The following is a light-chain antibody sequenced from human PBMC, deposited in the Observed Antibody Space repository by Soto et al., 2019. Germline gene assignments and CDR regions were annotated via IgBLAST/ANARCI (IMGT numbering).Light chain of an antibody. Sequence: QSALTQPRSVSASPGQSVTLSCTGSRSDVGVYNYVSWYQQHPGKAPKLMIYDVSKRPSGVPGRFSGSKSGNTASLTISGLQAEDEADYYCTSYGGRDDTIFGGGTKLTVL. CDR3: TSYGGRDDTI. CDR1: RSDVGVYNY. V-gene: IGLV2-11*01. CDR2: DVS. J-gene: IGLJ2*01.